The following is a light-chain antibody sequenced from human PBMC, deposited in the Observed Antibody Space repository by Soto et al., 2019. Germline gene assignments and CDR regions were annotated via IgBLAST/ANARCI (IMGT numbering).Light chain of an antibody. CDR2: GNS. V-gene: IGLV1-40*01. J-gene: IGLJ1*01. CDR1: GSNIGAGYD. Sequence: QSFLTQPPSVSGAPGRRVTIACTGSGSNIGAGYDVHWYQQLPGTAPKLLIYGNSNRPSGVPDRFSGSRSGTSASLAITGLQAEDEADYYCQSHDSSLSGYVFGTGTKVTVL. CDR3: QSHDSSLSGYV.